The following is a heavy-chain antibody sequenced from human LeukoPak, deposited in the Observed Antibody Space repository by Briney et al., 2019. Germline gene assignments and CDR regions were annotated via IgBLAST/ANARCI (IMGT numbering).Heavy chain of an antibody. D-gene: IGHD2-21*01. CDR3: AGCCCFDY. Sequence: GGSLRLSCAASGFTFSSYAMHWVRQAPGKGLEWVAVISYGGSNKYYADSVKGRFTISRDNSKNTLYLQMNSLRAEDTAVYYCAGCCCFDYWGQGTLVTVSS. CDR2: ISYGGSNK. CDR1: GFTFSSYA. V-gene: IGHV3-30-3*01. J-gene: IGHJ4*02.